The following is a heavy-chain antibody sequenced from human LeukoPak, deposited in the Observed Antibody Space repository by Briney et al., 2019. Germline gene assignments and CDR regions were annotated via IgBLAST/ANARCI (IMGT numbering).Heavy chain of an antibody. V-gene: IGHV4-31*03. D-gene: IGHD4-11*01. CDR3: ARGGYSNLDS. CDR1: GGFISSGGYY. J-gene: IGHJ4*02. CDR2: IYYSGDT. Sequence: SETLSLTCTVSGGFISSGGYYWSWIRQHPGKGLEWIGYIYYSGDTHYNLSLKSRVIMSVDTSKNQFSLKVSSVTAADTAVYYCARGGYSNLDSWGQGVLVTVSS.